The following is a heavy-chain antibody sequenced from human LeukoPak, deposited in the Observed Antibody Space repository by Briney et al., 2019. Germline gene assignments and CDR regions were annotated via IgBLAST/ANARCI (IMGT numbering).Heavy chain of an antibody. D-gene: IGHD3-3*01. V-gene: IGHV1-18*01. CDR1: GYTFTSYG. J-gene: IGHJ4*02. CDR2: ISAYNGNT. CDR3: ARRSPGSITIFGVVRYYFDY. Sequence: GASVKVSCKASGYTFTSYGISWVRQAPGQGLEWMGWISAYNGNTNYAQKLQGRVTMTTDTSTSTAYMELRSLRSDDTAVYYCARRSPGSITIFGVVRYYFDYWGQGTLVTVSS.